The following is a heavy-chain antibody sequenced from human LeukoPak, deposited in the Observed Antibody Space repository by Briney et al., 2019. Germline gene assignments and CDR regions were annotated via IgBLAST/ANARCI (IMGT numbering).Heavy chain of an antibody. CDR1: GFTFGSYA. Sequence: GGSLRLSCAASGFTFGSYAMSWVRQAPGKGLEWVSGISGGGGSTVYADSVKGRFTISRDNSKSTLFLQMNGLRAEDTAVYYCARSRGLGDNFDYWGQGTLVTVSS. J-gene: IGHJ4*02. V-gene: IGHV3-23*01. D-gene: IGHD3-10*01. CDR2: ISGGGGST. CDR3: ARSRGLGDNFDY.